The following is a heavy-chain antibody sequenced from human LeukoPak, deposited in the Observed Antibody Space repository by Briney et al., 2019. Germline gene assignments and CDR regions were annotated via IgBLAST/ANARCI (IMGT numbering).Heavy chain of an antibody. CDR1: GFTFSSYA. CDR2: ISNNGGYT. Sequence: GGSLRLSCAASGFTFSSYAMSWVRQAPGRGLEWVSAISNNGGYTYYADSVQGRFTISRDNSKSTLCLQMNSLRAEDTAVYYCAKQLGYCSDGSCYFPYWGQGTLVTVSS. V-gene: IGHV3-23*01. J-gene: IGHJ4*02. CDR3: AKQLGYCSDGSCYFPY. D-gene: IGHD2-15*01.